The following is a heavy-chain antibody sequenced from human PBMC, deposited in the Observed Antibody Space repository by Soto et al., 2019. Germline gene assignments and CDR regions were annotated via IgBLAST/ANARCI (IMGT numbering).Heavy chain of an antibody. D-gene: IGHD3-22*01. J-gene: IGHJ4*02. CDR3: ARDRNSDSSGYYNY. CDR2: IDPGNGNT. Sequence: VKVSCKASGYIFTRYAMHWVRQAPGQRLEWMGWIDPGNGNTKYSRNLQGRVTITRDTSATTAYMELSSLRSEDTAVYYCARDRNSDSSGYYNYWGQGVLVTVSS. CDR1: GYIFTRYA. V-gene: IGHV1-3*01.